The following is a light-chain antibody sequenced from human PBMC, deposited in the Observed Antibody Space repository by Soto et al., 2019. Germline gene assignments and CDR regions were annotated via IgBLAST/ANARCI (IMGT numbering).Light chain of an antibody. V-gene: IGKV3-20*01. CDR2: GAS. CDR3: QQYSSSPLT. CDR1: QSVRSSH. J-gene: IGKJ4*01. Sequence: EIVLTQSPGPLSLSPGERATLSCRASQSVRSSHLAWYQQMPGQAPRLLIYGASNRATGIPDRFSGSGSGTDFSLTISRLEPEDFAVYYCQQYSSSPLTFGGGTKVDIK.